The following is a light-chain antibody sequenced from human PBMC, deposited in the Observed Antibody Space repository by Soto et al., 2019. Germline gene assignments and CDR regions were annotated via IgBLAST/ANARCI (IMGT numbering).Light chain of an antibody. CDR1: RSNIGAGYG. J-gene: IGLJ3*02. CDR2: GNS. CDR3: QSHDSSLSGWV. Sequence: QAVVTQPPSVSGAPGQRVTISCTGSRSNIGAGYGVHWYQQLPGTAPKLLIYGNSNRPSGVPDRISGSKSGTSASLAITGLQAEDEADYYCQSHDSSLSGWVFGGGTKLTVL. V-gene: IGLV1-40*01.